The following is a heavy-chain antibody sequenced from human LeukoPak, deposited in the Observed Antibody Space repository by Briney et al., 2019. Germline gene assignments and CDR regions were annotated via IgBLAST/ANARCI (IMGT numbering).Heavy chain of an antibody. J-gene: IGHJ4*02. CDR3: ARAYCGGDCYSTGYFDY. CDR1: GGSISSYY. V-gene: IGHV4-59*01. CDR2: IYYSGST. Sequence: SETLSLTCTVSGGSISSYYWSWIRQPPGKGLEWIGYIYYSGSTNYNPSLKSRVTISVDTSKNQFSLKLSSVTAADTAVYYCARAYCGGDCYSTGYFDYWGQGTLVTVSS. D-gene: IGHD2-21*02.